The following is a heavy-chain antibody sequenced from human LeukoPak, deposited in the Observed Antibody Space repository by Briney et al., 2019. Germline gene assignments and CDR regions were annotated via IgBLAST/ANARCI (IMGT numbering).Heavy chain of an antibody. J-gene: IGHJ4*02. CDR3: ATLDYRGYYFDY. CDR2: IHYSGST. CDR1: GGSISSYY. V-gene: IGHV4-59*01. Sequence: SETLSLTCTVSGGSISSYYWSWVRQPPGKGLEWIGYIHYSGSTDYKSSLKGRVTISIDMSKNQFSLKLSSVTAADTAVYYCATLDYRGYYFDYWGQGTLVTVSS. D-gene: IGHD4-23*01.